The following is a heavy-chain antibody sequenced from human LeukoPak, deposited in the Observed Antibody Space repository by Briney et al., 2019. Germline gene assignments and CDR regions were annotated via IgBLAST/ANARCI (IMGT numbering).Heavy chain of an antibody. Sequence: SETLSLTCTVSGGSISSYYWSWIRQPPGKGLEWIGYIYYSGSTNYNPSLKSRVTISVDTSKNQFSLKLSSVTAADTAVYYCARVPGSSGYYFDYWGQGTLVTVSS. CDR1: GGSISSYY. CDR2: IYYSGST. D-gene: IGHD3-22*01. J-gene: IGHJ4*02. V-gene: IGHV4-59*12. CDR3: ARVPGSSGYYFDY.